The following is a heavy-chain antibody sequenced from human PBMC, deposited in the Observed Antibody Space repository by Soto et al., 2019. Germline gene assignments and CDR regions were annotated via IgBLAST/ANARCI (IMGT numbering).Heavy chain of an antibody. CDR1: GFTFSSYG. V-gene: IGHV3-33*01. J-gene: IGHJ4*02. D-gene: IGHD6-13*01. Sequence: QPGGSLRLSCAASGFTFSSYGMHWVRQAPGKGLEWVAVIWYDGSNKYYADSVKGRFTISRDNSKNTLYLQMNSLRAEDTAVYYCARDSAAAGPDYWGQGTLVTVSS. CDR2: IWYDGSNK. CDR3: ARDSAAAGPDY.